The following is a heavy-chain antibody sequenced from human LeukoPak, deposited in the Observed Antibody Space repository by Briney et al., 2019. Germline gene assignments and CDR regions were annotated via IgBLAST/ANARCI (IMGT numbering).Heavy chain of an antibody. CDR1: GGSFSGYW. CDR2: INHSGST. D-gene: IGHD2-8*01. Sequence: SETLSLTCVVYGGSFSGYWWSWIRQPPEKGLEWIGEINHSGSTNYNPSLKSRVTISVDTSKNQFSLKLSSVTAADTAVYYCARDGRGLGFYYYYMDVWGKGTTVTVSS. V-gene: IGHV4-34*01. CDR3: ARDGRGLGFYYYYMDV. J-gene: IGHJ6*03.